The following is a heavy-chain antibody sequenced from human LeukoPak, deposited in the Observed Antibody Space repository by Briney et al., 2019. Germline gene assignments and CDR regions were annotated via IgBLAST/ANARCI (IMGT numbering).Heavy chain of an antibody. CDR2: INPSGGST. J-gene: IGHJ4*02. V-gene: IGHV1-46*01. D-gene: IGHD4-17*01. CDR1: GYTFTDYY. CDR3: ARDPAAGDYSFNDY. Sequence: ASVKISCKVSGYTFTDYYMHWVRQAPGQGLEWMGIINPSGGSTSYAQKFQGRVTMTRDTSTSTVYMELSSLRSEDTAVYYCARDPAAGDYSFNDYWGQGTLVTVSS.